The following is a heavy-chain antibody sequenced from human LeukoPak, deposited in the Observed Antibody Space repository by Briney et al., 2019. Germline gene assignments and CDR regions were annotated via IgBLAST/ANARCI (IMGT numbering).Heavy chain of an antibody. CDR2: IYYSGST. J-gene: IGHJ4*02. V-gene: IGHV4-59*01. CDR3: ARLAENQV. D-gene: IGHD1-14*01. CDR1: GGSISSYY. Sequence: SETLSLTCTVSGGSISSYYWSWIRQPPGKGLEWIGYIYYSGSTNYNPSLKSRVTISVDTSKNQFSLKLSSVTAADTAVYYCARLAENQVWGQGTLVTVSS.